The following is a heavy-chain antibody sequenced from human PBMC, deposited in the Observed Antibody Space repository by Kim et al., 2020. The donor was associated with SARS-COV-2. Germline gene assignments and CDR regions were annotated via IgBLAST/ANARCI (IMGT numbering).Heavy chain of an antibody. CDR1: GFTFSDYY. J-gene: IGHJ3*01. Sequence: GGSLRLSCAASGFTFSDYYMNWIRQAPGKGLEWVSYISSSGSYVNYADSVKGRFTISRDNAKNSLYLQMSSLRAEDTALYYCARVPFGDLSANYFDLWG. V-gene: IGHV3-11*01. D-gene: IGHD3-10*01. CDR2: ISSSGSYV. CDR3: ARVPFGDLSANYFDL.